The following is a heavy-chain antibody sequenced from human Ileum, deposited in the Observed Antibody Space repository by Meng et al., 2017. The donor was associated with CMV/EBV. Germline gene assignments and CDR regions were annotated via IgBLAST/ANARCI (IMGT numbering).Heavy chain of an antibody. CDR1: GYTFTGYD. CDR2: INPNSGGT. CDR3: ARRGGSYSSAYYGMDV. J-gene: IGHJ6*02. D-gene: IGHD1-26*01. Sequence: ASVKVSCKASGYTFTGYDMHWVRQAPGQGLEWMGWINPNSGGTNYAQKFQGRVTMTRDTSISTAYMELNRLRSDDTAVYYCARRGGSYSSAYYGMDVWGQGTTVTVSS. V-gene: IGHV1-2*02.